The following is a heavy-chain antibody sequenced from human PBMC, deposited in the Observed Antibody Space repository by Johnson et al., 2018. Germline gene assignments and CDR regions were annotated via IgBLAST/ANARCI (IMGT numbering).Heavy chain of an antibody. Sequence: QVQLVQSGGGVVQPGRSLRLSCAASGFSFSSYAMHWVRQAPGKGLEWVTLISYDGSDKYYADSVKGRFIISRDTSKNTLNLQMSSLRVEDTAMYYCARDTGAGFCRGDSCYSAFDIWGQGTMVTVSS. CDR2: ISYDGSDK. CDR3: ARDTGAGFCRGDSCYSAFDI. J-gene: IGHJ3*02. V-gene: IGHV3-30*14. CDR1: GFSFSSYA. D-gene: IGHD2-15*01.